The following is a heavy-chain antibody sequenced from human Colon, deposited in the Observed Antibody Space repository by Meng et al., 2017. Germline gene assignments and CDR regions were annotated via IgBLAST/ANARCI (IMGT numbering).Heavy chain of an antibody. J-gene: IGHJ4*02. Sequence: GGSLRLSCAVSGFILSPNGMDWVRQAPGKGLEWVSGLDWNGKSIDYVDSVKGRFTISRDNARNSLYLQMNDLRAEDTALYYCVKDQTFSSGPFDYWGQGNLVTVSS. CDR2: LDWNGKSI. CDR3: VKDQTFSSGPFDY. D-gene: IGHD6-25*01. V-gene: IGHV3-9*01. CDR1: GFILSPNG.